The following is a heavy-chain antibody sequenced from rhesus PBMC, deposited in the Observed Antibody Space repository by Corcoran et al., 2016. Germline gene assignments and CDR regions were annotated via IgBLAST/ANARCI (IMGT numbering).Heavy chain of an antibody. CDR3: ARGDTVLVVVYNSLDV. CDR2: ISGSSGST. CDR1: GSFISRGYY. D-gene: IGHD2-21*01. J-gene: IGHJ5-2*02. V-gene: IGHV4-99*02. Sequence: QVQLQESGPGLVKPSETLSLTCAVAGSFISRGYYWGWSSQPPGKGLGYIGYISGSSGSTYYNPSLKSRVTISKDTSKNQFSLKLSSVTAADTAVYYCARGDTVLVVVYNSLDVWGRGVLVTVSS.